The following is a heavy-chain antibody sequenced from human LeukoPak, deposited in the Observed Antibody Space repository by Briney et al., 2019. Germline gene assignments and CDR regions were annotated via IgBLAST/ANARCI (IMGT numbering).Heavy chain of an antibody. CDR3: ARGRVSSSTWYSTYYSYFYMDV. J-gene: IGHJ6*03. V-gene: IGHV4-59*01. CDR1: DDSITMYY. D-gene: IGHD1-1*01. Sequence: SETLSLTCTVSDDSITMYYWTWIRQPPGKGLEWIGYVDHTGSTKFNPSLNGRVSISRDTTKNLFSLRLRSVTAADTAVYFCARGRVSSSTWYSTYYSYFYMDVWGKGTTVTVSS. CDR2: VDHTGST.